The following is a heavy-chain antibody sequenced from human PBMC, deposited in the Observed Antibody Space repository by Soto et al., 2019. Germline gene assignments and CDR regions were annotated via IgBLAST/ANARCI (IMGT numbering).Heavy chain of an antibody. V-gene: IGHV1-69*01. D-gene: IGHD2-2*01. J-gene: IGHJ6*02. Sequence: QVQLVQSGAEVKKPGSSVKVSCKASGGTFGSYAISWVRQAPGQGLEWMGGIIPIPGTANYAQKFQGRVTIAADESPSTAYMELSSLRSEDTAVYYCARSQGSSTSLELYYYYYYGMDIWGQGTTVTVSS. CDR2: IIPIPGTA. CDR3: ARSQGSSTSLELYYYYYYGMDI. CDR1: GGTFGSYA.